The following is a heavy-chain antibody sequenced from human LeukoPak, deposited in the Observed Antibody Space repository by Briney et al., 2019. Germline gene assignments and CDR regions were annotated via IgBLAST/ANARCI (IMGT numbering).Heavy chain of an antibody. V-gene: IGHV4-39*07. D-gene: IGHD5-18*01. CDR2: IYYSGST. CDR3: ARYVDTAMV. J-gene: IGHJ4*02. Sequence: SETLSLTCTVSGGSISSSSYYWGWIRQPPGKGLEWIGSIYYSGSTYYNPSLKSRVTISVDTSKNQFSLKLSSVTAADTAVYYCARYVDTAMVWSQGTLVTVSS. CDR1: GGSISSSSYY.